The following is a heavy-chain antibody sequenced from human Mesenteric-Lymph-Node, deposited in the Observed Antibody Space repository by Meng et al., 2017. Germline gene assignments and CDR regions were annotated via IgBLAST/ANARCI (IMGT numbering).Heavy chain of an antibody. CDR2: IYHSGST. CDR3: ARVGAYCGGDCYHPR. Sequence: QVQQEGAGPGLVQPSGTLSPPCAVSGGSLRSRNWWSWVRQPPGKGLEWIGEIYHSGSTNYNPSLKSRVTISVDESKNQFSLRLSSVTAADTAVYYCARVGAYCGGDCYHPRWGQGTLVTVSS. J-gene: IGHJ4*02. V-gene: IGHV4-4*02. D-gene: IGHD2-21*02. CDR1: GGSLRSRNW.